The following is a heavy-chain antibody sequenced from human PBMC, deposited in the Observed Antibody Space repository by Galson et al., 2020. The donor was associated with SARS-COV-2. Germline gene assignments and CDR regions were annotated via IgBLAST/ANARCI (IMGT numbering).Heavy chain of an antibody. CDR2: IDWDDDK. CDR1: GFSLSTSGMC. CDR3: ARSHLYDILTGYPRLSAFDY. J-gene: IGHJ4*02. Sequence: SGPTLVKPTQTLTLTCTFSGFSLSTSGMCVSWIRQPPGKALEWLALIDWDDDKYYSTSLKTRLTISKDTSKNQVVLTMTNMDPVDTATYYCARSHLYDILTGYPRLSAFDYWGQGTLVTVSS. D-gene: IGHD3-9*01. V-gene: IGHV2-70*01.